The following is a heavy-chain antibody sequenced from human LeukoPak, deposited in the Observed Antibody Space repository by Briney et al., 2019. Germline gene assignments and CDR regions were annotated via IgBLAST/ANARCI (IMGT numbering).Heavy chain of an antibody. J-gene: IGHJ4*02. D-gene: IGHD3-16*02. CDR2: ICGSGGCT. CDR3: ASTPFYDYVWGSYRYRGLFDN. Sequence: PGGSLRLSCAASGFTFSDYYMSWVRQAPGRGLEWVSGICGSGGCTYYADSVKGRFTISRDNSKNTLYLQMNSLRVEDTVVYYCASTPFYDYVWGSYRYRGLFDNWGQGTLVSVSS. CDR1: GFTFSDYY. V-gene: IGHV3-23*01.